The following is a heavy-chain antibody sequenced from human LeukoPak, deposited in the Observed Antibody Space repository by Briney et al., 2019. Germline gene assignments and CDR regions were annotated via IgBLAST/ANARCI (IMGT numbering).Heavy chain of an antibody. J-gene: IGHJ6*02. D-gene: IGHD5-18*01. Sequence: GGSLRLSCAASGLTFDDYAMHWVRQAPGKGLEWVSGISWNSGSIGYADSVKGRFTISRDNAKNSLYLQMNSLRAEDAALYYCAKDVDTAMVTGGMDVWGQGTTVTVSS. CDR3: AKDVDTAMVTGGMDV. CDR2: ISWNSGSI. V-gene: IGHV3-9*01. CDR1: GLTFDDYA.